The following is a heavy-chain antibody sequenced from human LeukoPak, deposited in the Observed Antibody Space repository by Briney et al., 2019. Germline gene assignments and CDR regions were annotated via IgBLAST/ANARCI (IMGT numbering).Heavy chain of an antibody. CDR2: IYYSGST. CDR3: ARQSSDILTGYYRGPYYYYGMDV. V-gene: IGHV4-39*01. D-gene: IGHD3-9*01. CDR1: GGSISSSNYY. J-gene: IGHJ6*02. Sequence: SETLSLTCTVSGGSISSSNYYWGWIRQPPGKGLEWIGSIYYSGSTYYNPSLKSGVTISVDTSKNQFSPKLSSVTAADTAVYYCARQSSDILTGYYRGPYYYYGMDVWGQGTTVTVSS.